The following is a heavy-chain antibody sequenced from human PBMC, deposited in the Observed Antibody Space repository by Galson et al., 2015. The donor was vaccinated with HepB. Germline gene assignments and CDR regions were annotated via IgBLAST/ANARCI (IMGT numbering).Heavy chain of an antibody. V-gene: IGHV3-23*01. CDR1: GFTFSSYA. D-gene: IGHD7-27*01. Sequence: SLRLSCAASGFTFSSYAVSWVRQAPGKGLEWVSAISGSGGSTYYADSVKGRFTISRDNSKNTLYLQMNSLRAEDTAVYYCAKWGSVDGHYFDYWGQGTLVTVSS. CDR3: AKWGSVDGHYFDY. CDR2: ISGSGGST. J-gene: IGHJ4*02.